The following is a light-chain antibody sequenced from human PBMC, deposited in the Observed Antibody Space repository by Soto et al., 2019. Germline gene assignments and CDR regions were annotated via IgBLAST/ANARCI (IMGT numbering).Light chain of an antibody. V-gene: IGKV3D-15*01. Sequence: EIVMTQSPATLSVSPGEGATLSGSSSQSVSRKLAWYQQKPGQSPRLFIYGASTRATGIPASFSGSGSGTEFTLTISSLKSEDFAVYYCQQYNNWHAITFGQGTRLEIK. CDR3: QQYNNWHAIT. J-gene: IGKJ5*01. CDR2: GAS. CDR1: QSVSRK.